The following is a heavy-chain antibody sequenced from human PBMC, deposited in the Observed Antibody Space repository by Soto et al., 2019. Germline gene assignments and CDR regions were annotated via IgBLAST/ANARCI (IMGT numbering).Heavy chain of an antibody. CDR1: GFTFSSYA. V-gene: IGHV3-30-3*01. CDR3: ARDFGQYQLLPYAFDI. CDR2: ISYDGSNK. D-gene: IGHD2-2*01. J-gene: IGHJ3*02. Sequence: QVQLVESGGGVVQPGRSLRLSCAASGFTFSSYAMHWVRQAPGKGLEWVAVISYDGSNKYYADSMKGRFTISRDNSKNTLYLQMNSLRAEDTAVYYCARDFGQYQLLPYAFDIWGQGTMVTVSS.